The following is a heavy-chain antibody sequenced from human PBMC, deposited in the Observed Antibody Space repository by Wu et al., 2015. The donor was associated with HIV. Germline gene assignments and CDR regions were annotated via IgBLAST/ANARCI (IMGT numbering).Heavy chain of an antibody. CDR1: WVRSVVTT. CDR2: INHSGST. D-gene: IGHD2-2*01. J-gene: IGHJ3*02. CDR3: ARGLRRWYCSSTSCHNDAFDI. V-gene: IGHV4-34*01. Sequence: VQLQQWGGRTVEAFGDPVPHLRCLWWVRSVVTTGAGSASPHGKGLEWIGEINHSGSTNYNPSLKSRVTISVDTSKNQFSLKLSSVTAADTAVYYCARGLRRWYCSSTSCHNDAFDIWGQGTMVTVSS.